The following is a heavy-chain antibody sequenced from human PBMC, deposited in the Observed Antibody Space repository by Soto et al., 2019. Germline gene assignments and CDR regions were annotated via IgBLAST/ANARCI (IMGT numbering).Heavy chain of an antibody. CDR3: ARGGTILYSSSWYFDY. V-gene: IGHV6-1*01. Sequence: KQSQTLSLTCAISGDSVSSNSAAWNWIRQSPSRGLEWLGRTYYRSKWYNDYAVSVKSRITINPDTSKNQFSLQLNSVTPEDTAVYYCARGGTILYSSSWYFDYWGQGTLVTVSS. CDR2: TYYRSKWYN. D-gene: IGHD6-13*01. J-gene: IGHJ4*02. CDR1: GDSVSSNSAA.